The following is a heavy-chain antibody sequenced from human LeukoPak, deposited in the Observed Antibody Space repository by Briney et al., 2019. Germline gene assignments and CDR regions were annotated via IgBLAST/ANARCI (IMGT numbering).Heavy chain of an antibody. CDR1: GFTFSSYE. CDR2: ISSSGSTI. CDR3: AGYSSGSGY. D-gene: IGHD6-19*01. Sequence: GGSLRLSCAASGFTFSSYEMNWVRQAPGKGLEWVSYISSSGSTIYYADSVEGRFTISRDNAKNSLYLQMNSLRAEDTAVYYCAGYSSGSGYWGQGTLVTVSS. V-gene: IGHV3-48*03. J-gene: IGHJ4*02.